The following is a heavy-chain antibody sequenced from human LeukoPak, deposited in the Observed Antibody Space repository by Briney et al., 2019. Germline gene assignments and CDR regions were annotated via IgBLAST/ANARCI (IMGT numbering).Heavy chain of an antibody. CDR3: AKGENDAFDI. V-gene: IGHV3-30*18. CDR2: ISYDGSNK. Sequence: LRLSCATSGFTFSSYGMHWVRQAPGKGLEWVAVISYDGSNKYYADSVKGRFTISRDNPKNTLYLQMSSLRPEDTAVYYCAKGENDAFDIWGPGTMVTVSS. J-gene: IGHJ3*02. CDR1: GFTFSSYG.